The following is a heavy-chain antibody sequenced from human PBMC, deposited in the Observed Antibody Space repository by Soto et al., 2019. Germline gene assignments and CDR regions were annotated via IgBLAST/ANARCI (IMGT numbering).Heavy chain of an antibody. V-gene: IGHV1-3*01. D-gene: IGHD2-15*01. Sequence: VSVKLYCNASGYTFSSYAMHWVRQAPGQRLEWMGWINAGNGNTKYSQKFQGRVTITRDTSASTAYMELSSLRSEDTAVYYCARGMPQGYCSGGSCPHFDYWGQGTLVTVSS. J-gene: IGHJ4*02. CDR3: ARGMPQGYCSGGSCPHFDY. CDR1: GYTFSSYA. CDR2: INAGNGNT.